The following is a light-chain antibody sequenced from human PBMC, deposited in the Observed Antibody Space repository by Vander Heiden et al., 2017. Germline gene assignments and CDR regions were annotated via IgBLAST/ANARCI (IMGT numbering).Light chain of an antibody. CDR3: QAWDSGTAP. J-gene: IGLJ3*02. Sequence: SYELTQTPSVSVSPGQPALITCSGDTLRDKYICWYQQKPGQSPVLVIYQRDKRPSGIPERFSGSISGNTATLIISGTQSMDEADYYCQAWDSGTAPFGGGTKLTVL. CDR2: QRD. CDR1: TLRDKY. V-gene: IGLV3-1*01.